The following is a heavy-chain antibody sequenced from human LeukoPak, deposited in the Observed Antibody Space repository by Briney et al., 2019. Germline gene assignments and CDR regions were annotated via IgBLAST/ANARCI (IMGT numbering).Heavy chain of an antibody. CDR1: GFTLSSYA. J-gene: IGHJ3*02. D-gene: IGHD1-26*01. Sequence: PGGSLRLSCAASGFTLSSYAMSWVRQAPGKGLEWVAVISYDGSNKYYADSVKGRFTISRDNSKNTLYLQMNSLRAEDTAVYYCAKGPRRGWELLIAFDIWGQGTMVTVSS. CDR2: ISYDGSNK. CDR3: AKGPRRGWELLIAFDI. V-gene: IGHV3-30*18.